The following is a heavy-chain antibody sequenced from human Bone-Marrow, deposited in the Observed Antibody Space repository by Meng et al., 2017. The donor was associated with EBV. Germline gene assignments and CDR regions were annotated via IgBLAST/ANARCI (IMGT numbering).Heavy chain of an antibody. Sequence: QVHLVQAGAEVKKPGASVKCSCTASGYTFTGYYLHWVRQAPGQGLEWMGRINPNSGGTNYAQKFQGRVTMTRDTSISTAYMELSRLRSDDTAVYYCARVFLDYGSGSIDYWGQGTLVTVSS. CDR1: GYTFTGYY. CDR2: INPNSGGT. CDR3: ARVFLDYGSGSIDY. V-gene: IGHV1-2*06. D-gene: IGHD3-10*01. J-gene: IGHJ4*02.